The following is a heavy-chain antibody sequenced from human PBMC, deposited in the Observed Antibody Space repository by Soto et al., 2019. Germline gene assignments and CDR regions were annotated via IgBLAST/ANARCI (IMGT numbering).Heavy chain of an antibody. CDR2: ISGGGGST. J-gene: IGHJ5*02. D-gene: IGHD6-13*01. Sequence: GGSLRLSCVASGFTFSSYAMSWVRQAPGKGLEWVSAISGGGGSTYYADSVRGRFTVSRDNSKNTLSLQMNSLRAEDTAVYYCAKDLAAGPGRLKWFDPWGQGTLVTVSS. V-gene: IGHV3-23*01. CDR1: GFTFSSYA. CDR3: AKDLAAGPGRLKWFDP.